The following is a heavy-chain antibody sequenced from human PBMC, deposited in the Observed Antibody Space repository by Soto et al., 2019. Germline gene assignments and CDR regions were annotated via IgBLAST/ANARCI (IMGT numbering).Heavy chain of an antibody. CDR2: IWYDGTNK. CDR1: GFTFSSYA. J-gene: IGHJ4*02. D-gene: IGHD1-26*01. CDR3: ARAQSSGNYYSDY. Sequence: PGGSLRLSCAASGFTFSSYAMHWLRQAPGKGLEWVSVIWYDGTNKYYADSVKGRFTISRDNSKNTPYLQMNSLRAEDTALYYCARAQSSGNYYSDYWGQGTLVTVSS. V-gene: IGHV3-33*01.